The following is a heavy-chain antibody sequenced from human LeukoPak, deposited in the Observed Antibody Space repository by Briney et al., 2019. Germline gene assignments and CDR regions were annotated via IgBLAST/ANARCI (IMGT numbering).Heavy chain of an antibody. J-gene: IGHJ4*02. Sequence: ASVKVSCKVSGYTLTELSMHWVRQAPGKGLEWMGGFDPEDGETIYAQKFQGRVTMAEDTSADTAYMELSSLRSEDTAVYYCATGYYDSSGYYKPFDYWGQGTLVTVSS. CDR1: GYTLTELS. CDR2: FDPEDGET. CDR3: ATGYYDSSGYYKPFDY. D-gene: IGHD3-22*01. V-gene: IGHV1-24*01.